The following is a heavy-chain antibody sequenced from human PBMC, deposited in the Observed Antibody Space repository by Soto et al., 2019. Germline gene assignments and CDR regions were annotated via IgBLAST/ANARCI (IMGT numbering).Heavy chain of an antibody. J-gene: IGHJ5*02. V-gene: IGHV4-34*01. CDR2: INHSGST. CDR3: ARGRVVIKYNWFDP. D-gene: IGHD3-3*01. Sequence: KASETLSLTCAVYGGSFSGYYWSWIRQPPGKGLEWIGEINHSGSTNYNPSLKSRVTISVDTSKNQFSLKLSSVTAADTAVYYCARGRVVIKYNWFDPWGQGTLVTVSS. CDR1: GGSFSGYY.